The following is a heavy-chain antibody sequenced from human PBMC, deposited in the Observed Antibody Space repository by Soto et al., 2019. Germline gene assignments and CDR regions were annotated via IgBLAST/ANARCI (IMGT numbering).Heavy chain of an antibody. CDR1: GFSLSTGGVG. CDR2: IYWDDDK. V-gene: IGHV2-5*02. CDR3: AHRSGDREAC. Sequence: QITLKESGPTLVKPTQTLTLTCTFSGFSLSTGGVGVGWIRQPPGKALEWLALIYWDDDKRYNPSLERRLTISKDTPKNQVVLTMTNMDPEDTATYFCAHRSGDREACWGQGTLVTVSS. D-gene: IGHD7-27*01. J-gene: IGHJ4*02.